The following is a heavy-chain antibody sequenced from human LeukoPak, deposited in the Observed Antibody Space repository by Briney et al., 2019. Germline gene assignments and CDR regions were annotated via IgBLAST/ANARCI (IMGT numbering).Heavy chain of an antibody. CDR3: AKRVLCQS. CDR1: GSTFSDNA. V-gene: IGHV3-23*01. Sequence: GGSLRISCAASGSTFSDNAMTWVRQAPGKGLEWVSTISGRGGSAFYADSVKGRFTVSRDNSKNTLFLQMNSLRAEDTAIYYCAKRVLCQSWGQGTLVTVSS. J-gene: IGHJ5*02. D-gene: IGHD2-8*01. CDR2: ISGRGGSA.